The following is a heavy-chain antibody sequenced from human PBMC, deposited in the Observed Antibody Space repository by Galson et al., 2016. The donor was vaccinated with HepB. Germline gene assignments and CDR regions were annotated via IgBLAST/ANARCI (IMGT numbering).Heavy chain of an antibody. CDR2: IKEDGSSK. CDR3: AREKPSTRSAFDI. Sequence: SLRLSCAASGFTFSTYWMSWVRQAPGKGLEWVAKIKEDGSSKNYVDSVRGRFTISRGNAKNSLYLQMNSLRAEDTALYYCAREKPSTRSAFDIWGLGTTVTVSS. J-gene: IGHJ3*02. CDR1: GFTFSTYW. V-gene: IGHV3-7*01.